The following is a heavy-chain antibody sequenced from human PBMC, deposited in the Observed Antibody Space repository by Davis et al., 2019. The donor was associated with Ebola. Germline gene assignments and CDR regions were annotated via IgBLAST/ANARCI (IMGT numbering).Heavy chain of an antibody. CDR3: AREGYDFWSGYYYYGMDV. V-gene: IGHV3-21*01. D-gene: IGHD3-3*01. CDR1: GFTFSSYS. J-gene: IGHJ6*02. Sequence: GGSLTLSCAASGFTFSSYSMNWVRQAPGKGLEWVSSISSSSYIYYADSVKGRFTISRDNAKNSLYLQMNSLRAEDTAVYYCAREGYDFWSGYYYYGMDVWGQGTTVTVSS. CDR2: ISSSSYI.